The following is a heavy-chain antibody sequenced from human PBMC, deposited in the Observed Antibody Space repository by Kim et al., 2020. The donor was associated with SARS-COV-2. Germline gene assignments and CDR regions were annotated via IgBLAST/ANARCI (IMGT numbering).Heavy chain of an antibody. V-gene: IGHV3-21*01. J-gene: IGHJ6*02. D-gene: IGHD2-15*01. CDR1: GFTFSSYS. CDR3: ARDVVWFTSQDDYYYYGMDV. Sequence: GGSLRLSCAASGFTFSSYSMDWVRQAPGKGLEWVSSISSSSSYIYYADSVKGRFTISRDNAKNSLYLQMNSLRAEDTAVYYCARDVVWFTSQDDYYYYGMDVWGQGTTVTVSS. CDR2: ISSSSSYI.